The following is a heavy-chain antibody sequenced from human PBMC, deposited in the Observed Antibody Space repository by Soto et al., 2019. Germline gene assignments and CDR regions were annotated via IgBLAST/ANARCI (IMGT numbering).Heavy chain of an antibody. D-gene: IGHD3-22*01. CDR2: VYYSGST. V-gene: IGHV4-59*01. J-gene: IGHJ3*02. CDR3: VRGYYDSRGQSNTFDI. Sequence: PSETLSLTCTVSGASISSSYWSWIRQSPGKGLEWIGYVYYSGSTNYNPSLKSRVTISVDTSKNQFSLKLRSVTAADTAVYYCVRGYYDSRGQSNTFDIWGQGTXVTVSS. CDR1: GASISSSY.